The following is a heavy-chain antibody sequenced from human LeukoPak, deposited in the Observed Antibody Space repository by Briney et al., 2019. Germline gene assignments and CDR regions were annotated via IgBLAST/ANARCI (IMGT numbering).Heavy chain of an antibody. V-gene: IGHV1-18*01. J-gene: IGHJ5*02. CDR1: GYTFTSYG. CDR3: ARAGGYCSSTSCFSRGFDP. Sequence: ASVKVSCKASGYTFTSYGISWVRQAPGQGLEWMGWISAYNGNTNYAQKLQGRVTMTTDTSTSTAYMELRSLRSDDTAVYYCARAGGYCSSTSCFSRGFDPWGQGTLVTVSS. D-gene: IGHD2-2*01. CDR2: ISAYNGNT.